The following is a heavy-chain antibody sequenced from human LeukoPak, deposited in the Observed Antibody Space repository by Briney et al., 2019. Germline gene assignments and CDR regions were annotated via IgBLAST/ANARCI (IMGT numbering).Heavy chain of an antibody. J-gene: IGHJ4*02. CDR2: IRGGSSTI. CDR1: AFTFSDYC. Sequence: PGGSLRLPCAPSAFTFSDYCMECARQDAGEGRGWDSFIRGGSSTIYYADSVKGRFTISRDNAKNSMYVQMNSLRAEDTAVYYCARDRIKSGSYYFDYWRQGTLVTVSS. D-gene: IGHD1-26*01. V-gene: IGHV3-48*01. CDR3: ARDRIKSGSYYFDY.